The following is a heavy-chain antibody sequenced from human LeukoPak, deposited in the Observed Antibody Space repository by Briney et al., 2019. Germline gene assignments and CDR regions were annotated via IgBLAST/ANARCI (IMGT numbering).Heavy chain of an antibody. J-gene: IGHJ4*02. CDR1: GFTFRNSD. CDR2: IQADGGNK. D-gene: IGHD2-2*01. CDR3: TRDSYCSSTSCYRGHFDS. V-gene: IGHV3-30*02. Sequence: GGSLRLSCAASGFTFRNSDMHWVRQAPGKGPEWVAFIQADGGNKYYADSVKGRFTISRDNSKNTLYLQMNSLRAEDTAVYYCTRDSYCSSTSCYRGHFDSWGQGTLVTVSS.